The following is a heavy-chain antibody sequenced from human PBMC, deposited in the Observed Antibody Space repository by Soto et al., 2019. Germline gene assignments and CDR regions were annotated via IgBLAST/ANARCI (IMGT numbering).Heavy chain of an antibody. CDR1: GFTLSSYS. J-gene: IGHJ4*02. V-gene: IGHV3-21*01. CDR3: ARGMVPTVVTL. CDR2: ISSSSSYI. Sequence: GGSLRLSCAASGFTLSSYSMNWVRQAPGKGLEWVSSISSSSSYIYYADSVKGRFTISRDNAKNSMYLQMNSLRAEDTAVYYCARGMVPTVVTLGGEGTTVPV. D-gene: IGHD4-17*01.